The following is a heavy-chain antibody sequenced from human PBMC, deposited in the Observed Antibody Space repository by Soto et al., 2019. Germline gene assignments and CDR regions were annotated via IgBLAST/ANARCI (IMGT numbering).Heavy chain of an antibody. CDR2: VIPIFHTP. J-gene: IGHJ4*02. V-gene: IGHV1-69*01. CDR3: AGGPGIGFDY. Sequence: QVHLVQSGPEVKKPGSSVNVSCKASGGTFNSYAISWVRQAPGQGLEWMGGVIPIFHTPFYAQKFQDRLTITAADSTTTAYMELTSLTSEDRAIYYCAGGPGIGFDYRGQGTAVTVSS. CDR1: GGTFNSYA.